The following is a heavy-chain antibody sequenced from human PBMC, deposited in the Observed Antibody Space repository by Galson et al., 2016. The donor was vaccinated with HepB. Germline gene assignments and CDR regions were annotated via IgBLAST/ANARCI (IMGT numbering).Heavy chain of an antibody. J-gene: IGHJ6*02. CDR2: IYYSGST. CDR1: GGSLSSDY. V-gene: IGHV4-59*01. Sequence: SETLSLTCTVSGGSLSSDYWSWIRQPPGKGLEWIGYIYYSGSTNYNPSLKSRVTMSVDTSKKQFSLRLTSVTAADTAVYYCAGARPEGYSSGYGMDVWGQGTTVTVSS. CDR3: AGARPEGYSSGYGMDV. D-gene: IGHD5-18*01.